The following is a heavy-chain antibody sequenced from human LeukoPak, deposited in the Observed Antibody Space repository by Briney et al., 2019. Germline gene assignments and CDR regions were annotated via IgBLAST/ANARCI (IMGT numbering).Heavy chain of an antibody. D-gene: IGHD2-2*01. V-gene: IGHV4-34*01. Sequence: SETLSLTCAVCGGSFSGYYWSWIRQPPGKGLEWIGEINHSGSTNYNPSLKSRVTISVDTSKNQFSLKLSSVTAADTAVYYCARGSRRGYCSSTSCSNWFDPWGQGTLVTVSS. CDR2: INHSGST. CDR3: ARGSRRGYCSSTSCSNWFDP. J-gene: IGHJ5*02. CDR1: GGSFSGYY.